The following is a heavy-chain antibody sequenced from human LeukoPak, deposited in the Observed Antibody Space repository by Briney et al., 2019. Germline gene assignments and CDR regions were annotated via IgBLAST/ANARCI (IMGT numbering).Heavy chain of an antibody. Sequence: PGGSLRLSCAASGFTFRSYSMNWVRQAPGKGLEWVSAIDPSSTYIYYADSVKGRFTISRDNSKNTLYLQMNSLRAEDTAVYYCAKDLASMVRGVGFDPWGQGTLVTVSS. D-gene: IGHD3-10*01. J-gene: IGHJ5*02. CDR3: AKDLASMVRGVGFDP. CDR1: GFTFRSYS. CDR2: IDPSSTYI. V-gene: IGHV3-21*04.